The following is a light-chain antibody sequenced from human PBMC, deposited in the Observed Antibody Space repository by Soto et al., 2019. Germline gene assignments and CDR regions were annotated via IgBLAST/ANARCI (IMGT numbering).Light chain of an antibody. CDR3: QQRSNWPPWT. V-gene: IGKV3-11*01. J-gene: IGKJ1*01. CDR2: DAS. CDR1: QSVRSSY. Sequence: EIVLTQSPGTLSLSPGERATLSCRASQSVRSSYFAWYQQKPGQAPRLLIYDASNRATGIPARFSGSGSGTDFTLTISSLEPEDFAVYYCQQRSNWPPWTFGQGTKVDIK.